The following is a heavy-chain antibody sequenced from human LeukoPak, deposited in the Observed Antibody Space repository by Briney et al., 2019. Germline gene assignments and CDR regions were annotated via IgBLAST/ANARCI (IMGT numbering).Heavy chain of an antibody. D-gene: IGHD7-27*01. Sequence: GGSLRLSCVASGFTVSSNYMSWVRQAPGKGLEWVSVIYSGGSTYYADSVKGRFNISRDNSKNTLYLQMNSLRAEDTAVYYCARDNWGRPLDYWGQGTLVTVSS. CDR1: GFTVSSNY. CDR3: ARDNWGRPLDY. J-gene: IGHJ4*02. CDR2: IYSGGST. V-gene: IGHV3-66*01.